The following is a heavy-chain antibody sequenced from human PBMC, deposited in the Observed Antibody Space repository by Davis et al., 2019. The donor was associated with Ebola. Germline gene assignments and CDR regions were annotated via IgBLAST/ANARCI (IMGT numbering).Heavy chain of an antibody. Sequence: GESLKISCAASGFTFSSYAMSWVRQAPGKGLEWVSAISGSGGSTYYADSVKGRFTISRDNSKSTLYLQMNNLRAEDTAVYYCAKGSGSNYWVFDSWGQGTLVAVSS. CDR2: ISGSGGST. CDR3: AKGSGSNYWVFDS. V-gene: IGHV3-23*01. D-gene: IGHD1-26*01. J-gene: IGHJ4*02. CDR1: GFTFSSYA.